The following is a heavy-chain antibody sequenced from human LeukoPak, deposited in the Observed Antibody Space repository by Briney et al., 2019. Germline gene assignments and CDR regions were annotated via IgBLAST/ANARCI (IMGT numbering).Heavy chain of an antibody. J-gene: IGHJ4*02. V-gene: IGHV3-9*01. CDR2: ISWNSGTI. Sequence: GRSLRLSCAASGLTFDDHAMHWVRQAPGQGLQWVSGISWNSGTIAYADSVKGRFTISRDNSKNTLYLQMNSLRAEDTAVYYCARRYYDSSQAFDYWGQGTLVTVSS. D-gene: IGHD3-22*01. CDR3: ARRYYDSSQAFDY. CDR1: GLTFDDHA.